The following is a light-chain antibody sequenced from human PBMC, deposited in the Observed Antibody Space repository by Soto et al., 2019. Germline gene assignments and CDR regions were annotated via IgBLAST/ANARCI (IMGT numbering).Light chain of an antibody. CDR3: SSYTTTSTLV. CDR2: DVS. V-gene: IGLV2-14*01. J-gene: IGLJ1*01. Sequence: QSVLTHPASVSGSPGQSITISCTGTSSDVGYYNYVSWYQQHPGKAPKLMIYDVSNGPSGLSNRFSGSKSGNTASLTISGLQAEDEADYYCSSYTTTSTLVFGTGTKVTVL. CDR1: SSDVGYYNY.